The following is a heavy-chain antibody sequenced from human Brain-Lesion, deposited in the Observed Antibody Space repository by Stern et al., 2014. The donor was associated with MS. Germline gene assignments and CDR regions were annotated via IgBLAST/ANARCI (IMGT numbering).Heavy chain of an antibody. J-gene: IGHJ4*02. D-gene: IGHD1-14*01. CDR3: ARDITGSSAYVAY. CDR2: ISWNSGTM. Sequence: EVQLEESGGDLVQPGRSLRLSCAAFGFTFGDYAMDWVRQAPATGLEWVAGISWNSGTMDYADSFKGRITTSRNNAYSTLYLQMNSLRPEDTALYYCARDITGSSAYVAYWGQGTLVTVSS. V-gene: IGHV3-9*01. CDR1: GFTFGDYA.